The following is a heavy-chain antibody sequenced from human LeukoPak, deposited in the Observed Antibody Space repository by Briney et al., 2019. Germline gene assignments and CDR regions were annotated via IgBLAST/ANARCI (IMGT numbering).Heavy chain of an antibody. CDR3: ARDREGYCSGGSCTNFDY. V-gene: IGHV3-74*01. CDR2: INSDGSST. D-gene: IGHD2-15*01. Sequence: PGGSLRLSCAASGFTFSSYWMHWVRQAPGKGLVWVSRINSDGSSTSYADSVKGRFTISRDNAKNTLYLQMNSLRAEDTAVYYCARDREGYCSGGSCTNFDYWGQGTLVTVSS. J-gene: IGHJ4*02. CDR1: GFTFSSYW.